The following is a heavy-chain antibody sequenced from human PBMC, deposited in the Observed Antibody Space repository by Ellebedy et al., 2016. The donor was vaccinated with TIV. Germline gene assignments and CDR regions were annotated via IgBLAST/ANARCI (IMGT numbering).Heavy chain of an antibody. CDR1: GFPFSDKY. CDR2: ITPSGKTM. Sequence: PGGSLRLSCAASGFPFSDKYMSWIRQAPGKGLEWVSFITPSGKTMYYADSVRGRFTISRDNTKNSLFLQMSSLRAEDTAVYYCAPHTRYSSDWSPFESWGQGTLVTVSS. D-gene: IGHD6-19*01. J-gene: IGHJ4*02. CDR3: APHTRYSSDWSPFES. V-gene: IGHV3-11*01.